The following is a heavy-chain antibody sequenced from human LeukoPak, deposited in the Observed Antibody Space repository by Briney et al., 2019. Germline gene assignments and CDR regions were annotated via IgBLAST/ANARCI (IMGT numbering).Heavy chain of an antibody. CDR2: IYSDIAT. J-gene: IGHJ5*02. D-gene: IGHD2-21*02. V-gene: IGHV3-66*01. CDR1: GFTVNNNY. CDR3: TRGVTAVPA. Sequence: PGGSLRLSCAASGFTVNNNYMGWVRQAPRRGLEWVSFIYSDIATYYADSVKGRFTISRDDSKNTLSLQMNRLRAEDTAVYYCTRGVTAVPAWGQGTLVTVSS.